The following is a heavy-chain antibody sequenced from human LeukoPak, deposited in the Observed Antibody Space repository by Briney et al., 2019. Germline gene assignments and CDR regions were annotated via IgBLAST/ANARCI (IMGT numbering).Heavy chain of an antibody. CDR3: ARERQDTILHSGAFDI. Sequence: GRSLLLAFSIHLFPLSNSFSATGRQTRAKGVGWVAHIESEGSHTFYVESVNGRFTISRDNSQNTLYLHMNSLRAEDTAVYFCARERQDTILHSGAFDIWGQGTMVTVSS. D-gene: IGHD2-21*01. CDR2: IESEGSHT. J-gene: IGHJ3*02. CDR1: LFPLSNSF. V-gene: IGHV3-30-3*01.